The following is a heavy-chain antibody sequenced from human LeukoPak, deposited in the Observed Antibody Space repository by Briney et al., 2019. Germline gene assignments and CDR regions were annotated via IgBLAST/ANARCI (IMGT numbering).Heavy chain of an antibody. D-gene: IGHD3-22*01. V-gene: IGHV7-4-1*02. J-gene: IGHJ3*02. CDR2: INTNTGNP. CDR3: ARDYSEYYGSSGHGAFDI. CDR1: GYTFTSYA. Sequence: ASVKVSCKASGYTFTSYAMNWVRQAPGQGLEWMGWINTNTGNPTYAQGFTGRFVFSLDTSVSKAYLQISSLKAEDTAVYYCARDYSEYYGSSGHGAFDIWGQGTMVTVSS.